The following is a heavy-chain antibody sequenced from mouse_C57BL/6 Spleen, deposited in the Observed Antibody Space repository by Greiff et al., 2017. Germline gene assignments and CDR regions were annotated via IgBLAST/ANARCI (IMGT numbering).Heavy chain of an antibody. D-gene: IGHD2-4*01. V-gene: IGHV1-55*01. CDR1: GYTFTSYW. CDR2: IYPGSGST. Sequence: QVQLKQSGAELVKPGASVKMSCKASGYTFTSYWITWVKQRPGQGLEWIGDIYPGSGSTNYNEKFKSKATLTVDTSSSTAYMQLSSLTSEDSAVYYCARNYDYDEDVWGTGTTVTVSS. J-gene: IGHJ1*03. CDR3: ARNYDYDEDV.